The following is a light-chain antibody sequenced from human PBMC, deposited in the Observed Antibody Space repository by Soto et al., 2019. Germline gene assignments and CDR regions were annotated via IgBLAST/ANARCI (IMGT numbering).Light chain of an antibody. CDR3: QQSYATVRT. V-gene: IGKV1-39*01. CDR2: AAS. Sequence: DIQMTQSPSYVSASIRDRVTFTCRASQGISAFLDLYQQKPGKAPRLLSYAASRLQSGVPARFSGSGAETDFTLTITSLQPEDFGIYYCQQSYATVRTFGGGTKVDI. J-gene: IGKJ4*01. CDR1: QGISAF.